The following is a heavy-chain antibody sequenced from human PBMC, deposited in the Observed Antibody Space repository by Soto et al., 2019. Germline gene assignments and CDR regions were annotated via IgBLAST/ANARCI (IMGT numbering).Heavy chain of an antibody. CDR3: ARETVTRPYYFDY. V-gene: IGHV4-59*01. J-gene: IGHJ4*02. CDR1: GGSIRSYY. CDR2: IYYSGST. Sequence: SETLSLTCNVSGGSIRSYYWSWVREPPGKGLERIGYIYYSGSTNYNPSLKSRVTISVDTSKNQFSLKLSSVTAADTAVYYCARETVTRPYYFDYWGQGTLVTVSS. D-gene: IGHD4-17*01.